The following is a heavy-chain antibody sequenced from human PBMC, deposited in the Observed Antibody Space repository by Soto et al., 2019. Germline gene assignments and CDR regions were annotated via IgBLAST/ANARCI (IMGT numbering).Heavy chain of an antibody. D-gene: IGHD6-13*01. CDR2: IKYDGSES. CDR3: ARPQQLPRPGAYDI. CDR1: GFTFSSHW. Sequence: GGSLRLSCAASGFTFSSHWMSWVRQAPGRELEWVANIKYDGSESYYVDSVKGRFTISRDNAKNSLYLQMSSLRAEDTAVYYCARPQQLPRPGAYDIWGQGTMVTVSS. V-gene: IGHV3-7*01. J-gene: IGHJ3*02.